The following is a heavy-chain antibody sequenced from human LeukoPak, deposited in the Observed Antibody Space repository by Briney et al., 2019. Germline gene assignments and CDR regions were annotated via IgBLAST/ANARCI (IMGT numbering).Heavy chain of an antibody. CDR1: GFTFSSYW. D-gene: IGHD2-15*01. V-gene: IGHV3-7*01. J-gene: IGHJ4*02. CDR2: IKQDGSEK. Sequence: GGSLRLSCAASGFTFSSYWMSWVRQAPGKGLEWVANIKQDGSEKYYVDSVKGRFTISRDNAKNSLYLQMNSLRAEDTAVYYCARAQPLRSGYCSGSSCYDSGWYDYWGQGTLVTVSS. CDR3: ARAQPLRSGYCSGSSCYDSGWYDY.